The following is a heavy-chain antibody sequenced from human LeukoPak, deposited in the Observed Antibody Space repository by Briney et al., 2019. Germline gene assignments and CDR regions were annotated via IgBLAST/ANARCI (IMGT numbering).Heavy chain of an antibody. D-gene: IGHD3-10*01. CDR2: VSYDGSNK. V-gene: IGHV3-30-3*01. Sequence: GRSLRLSCAASGFTFSSYAMHWVRQAPGKGLEWVAVVSYDGSNKYYVDSVKGRFTISRDNSKNTLYLQMNSLRAEDTAVYYCARDSYYGSGSYYHHHDYWGQGTLVTVSS. J-gene: IGHJ4*02. CDR3: ARDSYYGSGSYYHHHDY. CDR1: GFTFSSYA.